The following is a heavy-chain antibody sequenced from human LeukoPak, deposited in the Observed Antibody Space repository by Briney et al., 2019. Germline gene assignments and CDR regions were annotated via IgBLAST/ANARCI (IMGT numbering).Heavy chain of an antibody. Sequence: SGGSLRLSCAASGFTVSSNYMSWVRQAPGKGLEWVSVIYSGGSTYYADSVKGRFTISRDNSKNTLYLQMNSLRAEDTAVYYCAKSDTRSSWYMGVLFDYWGQGTLVTVSS. V-gene: IGHV3-66*01. CDR1: GFTVSSNY. J-gene: IGHJ4*02. CDR3: AKSDTRSSWYMGVLFDY. CDR2: IYSGGST. D-gene: IGHD6-13*01.